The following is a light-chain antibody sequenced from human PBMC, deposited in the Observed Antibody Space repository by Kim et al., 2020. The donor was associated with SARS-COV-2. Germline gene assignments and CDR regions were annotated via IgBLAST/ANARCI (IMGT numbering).Light chain of an antibody. CDR3: QTWDGITAV. CDR1: DLGDKY. CDR2: QDD. Sequence: SYDLTQPPSVSVSPGQTASITCSGDDLGDKYTCWYQQKPGQSPLLVIYQDDRRPSGIPVRFSGSNSGNTATLTISGTQAMDEADYYCQTWDGITAVFGGG. V-gene: IGLV3-1*01. J-gene: IGLJ3*02.